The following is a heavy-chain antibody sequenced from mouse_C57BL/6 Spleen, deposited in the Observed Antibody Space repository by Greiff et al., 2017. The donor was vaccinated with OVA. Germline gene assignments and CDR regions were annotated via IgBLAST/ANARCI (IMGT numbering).Heavy chain of an antibody. D-gene: IGHD3-2*02. V-gene: IGHV1-69*01. J-gene: IGHJ2*01. CDR1: GYTFTSYW. CDR2: IDPSDSHT. Sequence: VQLQQPGAELVMPGASVKLSCKASGYTFTSYWMHWVKQRPGQGLEWIGEIDPSDSHTNYNQKFKGKSTLTVDKSSSTAYMQLSSLTSEDSAVYYCARRGSGYFDYWGQGTTLTVSS. CDR3: ARRGSGYFDY.